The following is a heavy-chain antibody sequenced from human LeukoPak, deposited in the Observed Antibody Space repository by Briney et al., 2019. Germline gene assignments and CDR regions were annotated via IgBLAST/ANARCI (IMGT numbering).Heavy chain of an antibody. Sequence: SETLSLTCAVYGGSFSGYYWSWIRQPPGKGLEWIGEINHSGSTNYNPSLKSRVTISVDTSKNQFSLKLSSVTAADTAVYYCARGEPNCSGGSCYSNWFDPWGQGTLVTVSS. CDR1: GGSFSGYY. CDR3: ARGEPNCSGGSCYSNWFDP. V-gene: IGHV4-34*01. D-gene: IGHD2-15*01. CDR2: INHSGST. J-gene: IGHJ5*02.